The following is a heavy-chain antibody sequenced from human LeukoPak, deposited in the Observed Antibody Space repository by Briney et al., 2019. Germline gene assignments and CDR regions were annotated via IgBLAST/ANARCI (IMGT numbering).Heavy chain of an antibody. CDR2: IYSGGST. CDR1: GFTVSSNY. CDR3: ARNPRASIAAAGRHYYSYYMDV. D-gene: IGHD6-13*01. Sequence: GGSLRLSCAASGFTVSSNYMSWVRQAPGKGLEWVSVIYSGGSTYYADSVKGRFTISRDNSKNTLFLQMNSLRAEDTAVYYCARNPRASIAAAGRHYYSYYMDVWGKGTTVTVSS. V-gene: IGHV3-53*01. J-gene: IGHJ6*03.